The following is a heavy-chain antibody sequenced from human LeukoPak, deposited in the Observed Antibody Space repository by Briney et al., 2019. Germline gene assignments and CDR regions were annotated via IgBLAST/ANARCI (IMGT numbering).Heavy chain of an antibody. V-gene: IGHV3-23*01. CDR1: GFTFSSYA. D-gene: IGHD2-21*02. CDR3: AKDCGGDCYYDSVY. CDR2: ISGNDDRT. Sequence: GGSLRLSCAASGFTFSSYAMHWVRQAPGEGLEWVSAISGNDDRTYYADSVKGRFTISRDNSKNTLYLQMNSLRAEDTAVYYCAKDCGGDCYYDSVYWGQGILVTVSS. J-gene: IGHJ4*02.